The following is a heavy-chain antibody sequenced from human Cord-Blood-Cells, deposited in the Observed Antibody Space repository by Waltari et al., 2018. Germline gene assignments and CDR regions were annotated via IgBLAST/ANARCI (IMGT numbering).Heavy chain of an antibody. CDR2: IYYSGST. J-gene: IGHJ6*03. CDR3: ARGSASDMDV. Sequence: QLQLQESGPGLVKPSETLSLTCTVSGGPISSSSYYWGWIRQPPGKGLEWIGSIYYSGSTYYNPSLKSRVTISVDTSKNQFSLKLSSVTAADTAVYYCARGSASDMDVWGKGTTVTVSS. V-gene: IGHV4-39*01. CDR1: GGPISSSSYY.